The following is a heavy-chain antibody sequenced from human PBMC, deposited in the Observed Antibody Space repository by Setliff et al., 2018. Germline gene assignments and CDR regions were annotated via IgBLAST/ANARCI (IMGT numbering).Heavy chain of an antibody. Sequence: GGSLRLSCAASAFTFGTYSMHWVRQTPGKGLEWVSSISPSSFFIYYTDSVKGRFTISRDNAKNSLYLQMNSLGAEDTAVYYCARSGGIGNYNWDVWGKGTTVTVSS. D-gene: IGHD3-16*01. CDR3: ARSGGIGNYNWDV. V-gene: IGHV3-21*01. J-gene: IGHJ6*03. CDR1: AFTFGTYS. CDR2: ISPSSFFI.